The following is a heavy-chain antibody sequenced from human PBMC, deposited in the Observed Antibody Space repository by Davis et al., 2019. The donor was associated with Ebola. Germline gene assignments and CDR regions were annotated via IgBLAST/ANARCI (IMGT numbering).Heavy chain of an antibody. CDR2: IRNKAYGGTT. Sequence: SLTISCTASGFNFGEYALTWVRQTPRKGLEWVGFIRNKAYGGTTEYAASVKGRFTISRDDSGNIAYLQMNSLKIEDTAVYYCARESGGGIDYWGQGTLVTVSS. CDR1: GFNFGEYA. J-gene: IGHJ4*02. D-gene: IGHD1-26*01. CDR3: ARESGGGIDY. V-gene: IGHV3-49*04.